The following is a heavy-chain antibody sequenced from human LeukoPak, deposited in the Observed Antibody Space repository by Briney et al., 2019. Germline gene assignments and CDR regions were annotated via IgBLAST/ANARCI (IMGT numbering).Heavy chain of an antibody. Sequence: PSQTLSLTCAVSGGSISSGGYSWSWIRQPPGKGLEWIGEINHSGSTNYNPSLKSRVTISVDTSKNQFSLKLSSVTAADTAVYYCARDRYCSSTSCPNWFDPWGQGTLVTVSS. CDR2: INHSGST. J-gene: IGHJ5*02. V-gene: IGHV4-30-2*01. CDR3: ARDRYCSSTSCPNWFDP. D-gene: IGHD2-2*01. CDR1: GGSISSGGYS.